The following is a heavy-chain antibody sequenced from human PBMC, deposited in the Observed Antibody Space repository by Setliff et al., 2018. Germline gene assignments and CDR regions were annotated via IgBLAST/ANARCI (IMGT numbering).Heavy chain of an antibody. V-gene: IGHV3-15*01. J-gene: IGHJ4*02. CDR2: IKSKSDGGAT. Sequence: GSLRLSCAASGFTFNNAWMSWVRQDPGKGLEWIGRIKSKSDGGATDYAAPVKGRFTISRDDSKNTLYLQMNSLKTEDTAVYYCTTESEWELPGFDYWGQGTLVTVSS. CDR1: GFTFNNAW. D-gene: IGHD1-26*01. CDR3: TTESEWELPGFDY.